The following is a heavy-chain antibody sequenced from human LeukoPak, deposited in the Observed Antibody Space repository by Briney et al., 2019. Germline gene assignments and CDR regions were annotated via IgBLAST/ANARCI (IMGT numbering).Heavy chain of an antibody. D-gene: IGHD6-19*01. Sequence: GGSLRLSCAASGFTFSSHWMHWVRQVPGKGLVWVSRTNRDGSSANYADSVKGRFTISRDNAKNTLYLQMNSLRAEDTAVYYCARDGIAVAGKDYWGQGTLVTVSS. CDR1: GFTFSSHW. J-gene: IGHJ4*02. V-gene: IGHV3-74*01. CDR3: ARDGIAVAGKDY. CDR2: TNRDGSSA.